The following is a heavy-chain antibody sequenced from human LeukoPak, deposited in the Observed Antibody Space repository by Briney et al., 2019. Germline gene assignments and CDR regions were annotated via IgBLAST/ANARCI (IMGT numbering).Heavy chain of an antibody. D-gene: IGHD5-12*01. V-gene: IGHV4-39*01. CDR2: IYYGGNI. Sequence: PSESLSLTCSVAGYSIAATSYYWAWIRQPPGRGLEWIGSIYYGGNINYDPSLQSRVTISIDTSKNQFSLSLTSVTAADTAVYFCARQIRYTYDPNWFHPWGQGTLVTVSS. CDR3: ARQIRYTYDPNWFHP. J-gene: IGHJ5*02. CDR1: GYSIAATSYY.